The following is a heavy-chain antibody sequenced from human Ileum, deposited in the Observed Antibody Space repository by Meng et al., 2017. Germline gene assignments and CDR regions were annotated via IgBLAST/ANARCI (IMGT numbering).Heavy chain of an antibody. CDR1: GYSFTGYK. CDR2: INGNNGAT. V-gene: IGHV1-2*02. Sequence: ASVKVSCKASGYSFTGYKMHWVRQVPGQGLEWMGWINGNNGATNYAQKFQGRVTMTRDTSISTTYMEVSRLTFDDTAVFYGARSWIEIWTPDFDYWGQGTLVTVSS. D-gene: IGHD5-12*01. J-gene: IGHJ4*02. CDR3: ARSWIEIWTPDFDY.